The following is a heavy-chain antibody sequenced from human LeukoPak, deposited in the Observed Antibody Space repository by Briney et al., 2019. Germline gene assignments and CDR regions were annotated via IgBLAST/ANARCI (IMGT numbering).Heavy chain of an antibody. D-gene: IGHD3-22*01. CDR1: GFTFSRYW. J-gene: IGHJ4*02. Sequence: GGSLRVSCAASGFTFSRYWMSWARQAPGKGLEWVANINQDGSEKYYVDSVKGRFTISRDNAKNSLYLQMNSLRAENTAVYYCASDRDYYVSSGYLFDYWGQGTLVTVSS. CDR2: INQDGSEK. V-gene: IGHV3-7*01. CDR3: ASDRDYYVSSGYLFDY.